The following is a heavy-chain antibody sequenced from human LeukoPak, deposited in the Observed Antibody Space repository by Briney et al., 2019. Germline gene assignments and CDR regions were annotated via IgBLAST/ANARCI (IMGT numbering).Heavy chain of an antibody. J-gene: IGHJ4*02. V-gene: IGHV4-34*01. CDR1: GGSFSGYY. D-gene: IGHD5-12*01. CDR2: INHSGST. Sequence: PSETLSLTCAVYGGSFSGYYWSWIRQPPGKGLEWIGEINHSGSTNYNPSLKSRVTISVDTSQNQFSLKLSSVTAADTAVYYCARGGYGHILNPYYFDYWGQGTLVTVSS. CDR3: ARGGYGHILNPYYFDY.